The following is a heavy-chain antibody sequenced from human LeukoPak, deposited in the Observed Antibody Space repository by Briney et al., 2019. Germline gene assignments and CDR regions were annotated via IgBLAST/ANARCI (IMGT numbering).Heavy chain of an antibody. CDR1: GFTFDDYA. J-gene: IGHJ4*02. CDR2: ISWNSGSI. CDR3: AKDIGGDYVFDY. V-gene: IGHV3-9*01. Sequence: GGSLRLSCAASGFTFDDYAMHWVRQAPGKGLEWVSGISWNSGSIGYADSVKGRFTISRDNAKNSLYLQMNSLRAEDTALYYCAKDIGGDYVFDYWGQGTLVTVSS. D-gene: IGHD2-21*02.